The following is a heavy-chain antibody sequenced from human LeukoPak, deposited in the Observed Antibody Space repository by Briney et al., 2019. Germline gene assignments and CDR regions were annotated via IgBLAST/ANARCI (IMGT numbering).Heavy chain of an antibody. CDR2: ISGSGGST. Sequence: PGGSLRLSCAASGFTFSSYAMSRVRQAPGKGLEWVSAISGSGGSTYYADSVKGRLTISRDNSKNTLYLQMNSLRAEDTAVYYCAKDSGSITGTTFSYWGQGTLVTVSS. V-gene: IGHV3-23*01. CDR3: AKDSGSITGTTFSY. CDR1: GFTFSSYA. J-gene: IGHJ4*02. D-gene: IGHD1-7*01.